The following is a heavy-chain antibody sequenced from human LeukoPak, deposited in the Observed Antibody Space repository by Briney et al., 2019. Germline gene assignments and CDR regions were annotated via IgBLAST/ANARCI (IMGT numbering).Heavy chain of an antibody. D-gene: IGHD3-16*02. CDR2: ISWNSGSI. J-gene: IGHJ4*02. CDR1: GFTFDDYA. Sequence: GGSLRLSCAASGFTFDDYAMHWVRQAPGKGLEWVSGISWNSGSIGYADSVKGRFTISRDNAKNSLYLQMNSLRAEDMALYYCAKDSVDYLSPSYYFDYWGQGTLVTVSS. CDR3: AKDSVDYLSPSYYFDY. V-gene: IGHV3-9*03.